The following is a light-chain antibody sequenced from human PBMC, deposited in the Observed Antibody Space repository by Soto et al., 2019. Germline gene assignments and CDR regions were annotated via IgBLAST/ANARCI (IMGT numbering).Light chain of an antibody. CDR2: VAS. V-gene: IGKV1-27*01. CDR1: QGISNY. CDR3: QSYNSASIT. Sequence: EIQMTQSPSTLAASVGDRVTLSCRASQGISNYLAWYQQKPGQVPKLLIYVASTLQSGVPSRFSGRGSGTDVSLSISSLQPEDVATYDCQSYNSASITFGRGTRLEIK. J-gene: IGKJ5*01.